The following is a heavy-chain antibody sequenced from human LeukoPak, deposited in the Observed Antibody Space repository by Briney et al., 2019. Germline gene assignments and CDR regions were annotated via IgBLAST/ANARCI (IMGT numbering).Heavy chain of an antibody. V-gene: IGHV3-48*03. Sequence: GGSLRLSCAVSGFTFSSYEMNWVRQAPGKGLEWVSHISSGGYTIYYADFVKGRFTISRDNSKNALFLQLNSLRTDDTAVYYCSKGAWRTFFDNWGQGTLVTVSS. D-gene: IGHD1-1*01. J-gene: IGHJ4*02. CDR3: SKGAWRTFFDN. CDR2: ISSGGYTI. CDR1: GFTFSSYE.